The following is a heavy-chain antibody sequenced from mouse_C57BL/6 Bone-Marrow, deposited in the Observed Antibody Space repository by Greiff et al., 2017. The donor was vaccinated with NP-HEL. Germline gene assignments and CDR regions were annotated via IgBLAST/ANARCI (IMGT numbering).Heavy chain of an antibody. CDR2: IDPENGDT. CDR1: GFNIKDDY. J-gene: IGHJ4*01. D-gene: IGHD2-3*01. CDR3: TTGYDGY. Sequence: VHVKQSGAELVRPGASVKLSCTASGFNIKDDYMHWVKQRPEQGLEWIGWIDPENGDTEYASKFQGKATITADTSSNTAYLQLSSLTSEDTAVYYCTTGYDGYWGQGTSVTVSS. V-gene: IGHV14-4*01.